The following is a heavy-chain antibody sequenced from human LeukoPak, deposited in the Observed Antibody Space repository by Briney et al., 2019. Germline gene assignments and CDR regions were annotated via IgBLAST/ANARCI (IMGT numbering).Heavy chain of an antibody. CDR1: GGSFSGYY. CDR2: INHSGST. J-gene: IGHJ6*02. Sequence: PSETLSLTCAVYGGSFSGYYWSWIRQPPGKGLEWIGEINHSGSTNYNPSLKSRVTISVDTSKNQFSLKLSSVTDADTAVYYCARDLIRVVPAAYRGYYYYGMDVWGQGTTVTVSS. D-gene: IGHD2-2*01. V-gene: IGHV4-34*01. CDR3: ARDLIRVVPAAYRGYYYYGMDV.